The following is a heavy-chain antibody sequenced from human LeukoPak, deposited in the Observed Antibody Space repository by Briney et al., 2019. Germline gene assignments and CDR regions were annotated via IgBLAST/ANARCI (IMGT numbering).Heavy chain of an antibody. CDR3: ARGRIAVAVSVSSYAFDI. V-gene: IGHV1-2*02. D-gene: IGHD6-19*01. CDR2: INPNSGGT. CDR1: GYTFTGYY. Sequence: ASVKVSCKASGYTFTGYYMHRVRQSPGQGLEWMGWINPNSGGTNYAQKFQGRVTMTRDTSISTAYMELSRLRSDDTAVYYCARGRIAVAVSVSSYAFDIWGQGTMVTVSS. J-gene: IGHJ3*02.